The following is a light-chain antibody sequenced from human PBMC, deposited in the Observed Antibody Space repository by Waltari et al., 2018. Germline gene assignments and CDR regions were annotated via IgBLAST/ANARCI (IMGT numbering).Light chain of an antibody. CDR3: CAYAGSYILL. J-gene: IGLJ3*02. CDR1: SSDIGGHND. CDR2: DVS. V-gene: IGLV2-11*01. Sequence: QSALTQPRSLSGSPGLSVTISCTVTSSDIGGHNDVSWYQQHPGKAPKVMIYDVSKRPSGVHDRFSGSKSDSTASLTISGRQADDEADYYCCAYAGSYILLFGGGTKLTVL.